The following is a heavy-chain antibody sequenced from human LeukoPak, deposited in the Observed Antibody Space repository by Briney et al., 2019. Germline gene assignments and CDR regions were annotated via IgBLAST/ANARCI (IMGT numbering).Heavy chain of an antibody. CDR1: GGSISRNY. CDR2: ISSSGST. CDR3: ARGAHDFWSGFEVYYFDY. J-gene: IGHJ4*02. D-gene: IGHD3-3*01. Sequence: SETLSLTCTVSGGSISRNYWNWIRQPPGKGLEWIGYISSSGSTNYNPSLRSRVIISVDTSKNQFSLKLSSVTAADTAVYYCARGAHDFWSGFEVYYFDYWGQGALVTVSS. V-gene: IGHV4-59*01.